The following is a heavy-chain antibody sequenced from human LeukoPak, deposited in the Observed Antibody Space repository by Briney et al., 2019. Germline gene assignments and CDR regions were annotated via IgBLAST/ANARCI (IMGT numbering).Heavy chain of an antibody. CDR3: SKDRRSLVGPTNFDY. Sequence: SETLSLTCTVSGYSISSGYYWAWVRQPPGKRLEWIGSIYYSGSTHYNPSLKSRVTISVDTSKNQFSLKLSSVTAEDTAIYYCSKDRRSLVGPTNFDYWGQGTPVTVSS. D-gene: IGHD1-26*01. CDR2: IYYSGST. CDR1: GYSISSGYY. J-gene: IGHJ4*02. V-gene: IGHV4-38-2*02.